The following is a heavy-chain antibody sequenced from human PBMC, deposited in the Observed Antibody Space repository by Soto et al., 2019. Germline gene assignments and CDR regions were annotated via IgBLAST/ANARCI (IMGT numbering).Heavy chain of an antibody. Sequence: QVQLQQSGPGLVKPSQTLSLTCAISGDSVSSNSAAWNWIRQSPSRGLEWLGRTYYRSKWYNDYAVSVKSRITINPDTSKNPFSLQLNSVTPEDTAVYYCAREETSYRDSSSWFRVGNTLDYWGQGTLVTVSS. CDR1: GDSVSSNSAA. J-gene: IGHJ4*02. V-gene: IGHV6-1*01. CDR3: AREETSYRDSSSWFRVGNTLDY. CDR2: TYYRSKWYN. D-gene: IGHD6-13*01.